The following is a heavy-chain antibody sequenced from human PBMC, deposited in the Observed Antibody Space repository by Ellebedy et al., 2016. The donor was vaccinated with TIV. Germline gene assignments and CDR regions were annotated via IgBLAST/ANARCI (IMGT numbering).Heavy chain of an antibody. Sequence: GGSLRLSXAASGFTFSTYWMSWVRQAPGKGLEWVANINQGGSVTYYVDSVKGRFTMSRDNAKNSLYLQLNSLRAEDTAVYYCARSPATGTFDYWGHGTLVTVSS. CDR1: GFTFSTYW. CDR3: ARSPATGTFDY. V-gene: IGHV3-7*01. CDR2: INQGGSVT. D-gene: IGHD1-1*01. J-gene: IGHJ4*01.